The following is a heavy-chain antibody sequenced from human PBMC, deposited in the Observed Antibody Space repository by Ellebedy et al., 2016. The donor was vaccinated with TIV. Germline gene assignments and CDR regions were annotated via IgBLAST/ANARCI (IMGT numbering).Heavy chain of an antibody. V-gene: IGHV3-21*04. CDR3: ARGLPQWG. Sequence: GESLKISCAASGFTLRRGAMNWVRQAPGKGLEWVSSISSSSSYIYYADSVKGRFTISRDNAKNSLYLQMNSLTADDTAVYYCARGLPQWGWGQGTLVTVSS. J-gene: IGHJ4*02. D-gene: IGHD6-19*01. CDR1: GFTLRRGA. CDR2: ISSSSSYI.